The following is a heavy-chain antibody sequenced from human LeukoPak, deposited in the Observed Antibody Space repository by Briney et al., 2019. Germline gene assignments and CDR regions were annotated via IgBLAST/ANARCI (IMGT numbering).Heavy chain of an antibody. D-gene: IGHD1-26*01. V-gene: IGHV3-23*01. Sequence: GGSLRLSCAASGFTFSTYAMNWVRQAPGKGLEWVSGISGSGDNTYHADSVKGRFSISRDNSKNTLYLQMNSLRAEDTAVYYCAKVTWEPLDYWGQGTLVTVSS. CDR2: ISGSGDNT. J-gene: IGHJ4*02. CDR3: AKVTWEPLDY. CDR1: GFTFSTYA.